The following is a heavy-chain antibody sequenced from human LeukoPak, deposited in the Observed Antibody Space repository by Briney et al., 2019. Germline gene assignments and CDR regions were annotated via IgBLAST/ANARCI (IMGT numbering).Heavy chain of an antibody. Sequence: PGESLKISCKGSGYSFTSYWIGWVRQMPGKGLEWMGIIYPGDSYTNYSPSFQGHVTISADKSISTAYLQWSSLKASDTAMYYCARHLGSRQKRWLQFPYYWGQGTLVTVSS. CDR3: ARHLGSRQKRWLQFPYY. CDR1: GYSFTSYW. V-gene: IGHV5-51*01. CDR2: IYPGDSYT. J-gene: IGHJ4*02. D-gene: IGHD5-24*01.